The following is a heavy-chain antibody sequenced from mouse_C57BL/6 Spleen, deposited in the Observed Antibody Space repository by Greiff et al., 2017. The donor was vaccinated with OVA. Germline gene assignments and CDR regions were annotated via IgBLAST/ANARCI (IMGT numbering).Heavy chain of an antibody. D-gene: IGHD3-2*02. Sequence: EVKLVESGGGLVQPGGSLSLSCAASGFTFTDYYMSWVRQPPGKALEWLGFIRNKANGYTTEYSASVKGRFTITRDNYQSILYLQMNALRAEDSATYYCARYKANFDYWGQGTTLTVSS. J-gene: IGHJ2*01. CDR1: GFTFTDYY. V-gene: IGHV7-3*01. CDR2: IRNKANGYTT. CDR3: ARYKANFDY.